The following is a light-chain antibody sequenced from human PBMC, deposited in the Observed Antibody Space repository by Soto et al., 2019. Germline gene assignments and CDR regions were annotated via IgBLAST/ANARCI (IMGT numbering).Light chain of an antibody. CDR3: QQRINWPLT. CDR1: QSVSSH. CDR2: DAS. J-gene: IGKJ4*01. V-gene: IGKV3-11*01. Sequence: EIVLTQSPATLSLSPGERAALSCRASQSVSSHLAWYQQKPGQAPRLLIYDASNRATGIPARFSGSGSGTDCTLIISSLEPEDLAVYYCQQRINWPLTFGGGTKVEIK.